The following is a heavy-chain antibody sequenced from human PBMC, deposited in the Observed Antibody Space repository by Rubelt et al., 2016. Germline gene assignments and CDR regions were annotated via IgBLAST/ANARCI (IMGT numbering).Heavy chain of an antibody. J-gene: IGHJ5*02. V-gene: IGHV4-34*01. Sequence: QVQLQQWGAGLLKPSETLSLTCAVYGGSFSGYYWSWIRQPPGKGLEWIGEINHSGSTNYNPSLKSRVTISVDTSKNQFSLKLSSVTAADTAVYYCARGRVTLGNIWFDPWGQGTLVTVSS. CDR2: INHSGST. CDR1: GGSFSGYY. D-gene: IGHD4-11*01. CDR3: ARGRVTLGNIWFDP.